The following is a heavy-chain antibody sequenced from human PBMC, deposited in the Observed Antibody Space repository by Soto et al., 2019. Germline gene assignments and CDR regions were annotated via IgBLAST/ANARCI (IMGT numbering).Heavy chain of an antibody. Sequence: QVQLVQSGAEVKKPGSSVKVSCKASVGTFSSYAISWVRQAPGQGLEWMGGIIPIIGTANYAQKFPGRVTINADESTSPAYMGLSSRGSGDTAVYYCASGSNPEYWGQGPPVTVSS. J-gene: IGHJ4*02. D-gene: IGHD6-25*01. V-gene: IGHV1-69*12. CDR3: ASGSNPEY. CDR2: IIPIIGTA. CDR1: VGTFSSYA.